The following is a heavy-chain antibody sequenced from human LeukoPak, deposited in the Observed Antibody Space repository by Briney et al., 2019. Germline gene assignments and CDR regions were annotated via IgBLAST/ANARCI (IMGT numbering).Heavy chain of an antibody. D-gene: IGHD6-6*01. V-gene: IGHV1-69*04. CDR2: IIPILGIA. J-gene: IGHJ5*02. Sequence: SVKVSCKASGGTFSSYAISWVRQAPGQGLEWMGRIIPILGIANYAQKFQGRVTITADKSTSTAYMELSSLRSEDTAVYYCARDPGRSSVRFDPWGQGTLVTVSS. CDR3: ARDPGRSSVRFDP. CDR1: GGTFSSYA.